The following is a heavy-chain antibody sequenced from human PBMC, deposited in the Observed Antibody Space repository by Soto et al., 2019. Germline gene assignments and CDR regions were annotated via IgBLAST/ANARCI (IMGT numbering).Heavy chain of an antibody. CDR2: ISAYNGNT. CDR1: GYTFTSYG. D-gene: IGHD1-7*01. Sequence: QVQLVQSGAEVKKPGASVKVSCKASGYTFTSYGISWVRQAPGQGLEWLGWISAYNGNTNYAQKLEGRATMTTDTSTSTAYMELRSLRSDDTAVYYCARGGAVNWNYFPFDYWGQGTLVTVSS. V-gene: IGHV1-18*01. CDR3: ARGGAVNWNYFPFDY. J-gene: IGHJ4*02.